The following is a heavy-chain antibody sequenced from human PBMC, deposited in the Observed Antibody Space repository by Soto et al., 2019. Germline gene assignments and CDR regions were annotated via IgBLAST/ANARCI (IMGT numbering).Heavy chain of an antibody. V-gene: IGHV3-66*01. CDR2: IYSGGST. Sequence: PGGSLRLSCAASGFTVSSNYMSWVRQAPGKGLEWVSVIYSGGSTYYADSVKGRFTISRDNSKNTLYLQMNSLRAEDTAVYYCGRYPVSGYDYYYYYYMDVWGKGTTVTVSS. CDR3: GRYPVSGYDYYYYYYMDV. CDR1: GFTVSSNY. J-gene: IGHJ6*03. D-gene: IGHD5-12*01.